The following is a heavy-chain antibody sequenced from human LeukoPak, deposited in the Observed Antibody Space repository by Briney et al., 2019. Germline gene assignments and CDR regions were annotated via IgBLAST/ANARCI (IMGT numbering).Heavy chain of an antibody. V-gene: IGHV1-69*04. CDR2: IIPILGIA. CDR3: ARVTAVACTLLDY. Sequence: SVKVSCKASGGTFSSYAIGWVRQAPGQGLEWMGRIIPILGIANYAQKFQGRVTITADKSTSTAYMELSSLRSEDTAVYYCARVTAVACTLLDYWGQGTLVTVCS. J-gene: IGHJ4*02. D-gene: IGHD6-19*01. CDR1: GGTFSSYA.